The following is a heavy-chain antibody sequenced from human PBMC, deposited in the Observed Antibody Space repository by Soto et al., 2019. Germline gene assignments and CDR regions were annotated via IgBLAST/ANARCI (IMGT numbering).Heavy chain of an antibody. CDR2: TYYRSNWRH. D-gene: IGHD6-19*01. Sequence: PSQTLSLTCAISVDSVSSNTAAWNWIRSSPSRGLEWLGRTYYRSNWRHDYAVSVKSRITVNPDTSKNHFSLQLNSVTPDDTAVYYCARGVAGSGFDLWGQGTLDTVPS. J-gene: IGHJ4*02. CDR1: VDSVSSNTAA. CDR3: ARGVAGSGFDL. V-gene: IGHV6-1*01.